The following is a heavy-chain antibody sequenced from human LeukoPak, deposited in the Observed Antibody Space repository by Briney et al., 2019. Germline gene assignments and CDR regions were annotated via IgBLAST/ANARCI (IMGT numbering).Heavy chain of an antibody. D-gene: IGHD1-26*01. CDR3: AKKYSTGLDP. CDR1: GFTFSSYA. Sequence: GGSLRLSRAASGFTFSSYAMSWVRQAPGKGLEWVSDISGSGGRTYYADSVKGRFTISRDNSKNTLYLQMNSLRAEDTAVYYCAKKYSTGLDPWGQGTLVTVSS. V-gene: IGHV3-23*01. CDR2: ISGSGGRT. J-gene: IGHJ5*02.